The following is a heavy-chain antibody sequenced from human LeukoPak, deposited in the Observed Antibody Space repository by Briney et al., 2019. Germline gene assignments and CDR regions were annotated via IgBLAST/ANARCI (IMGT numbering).Heavy chain of an antibody. J-gene: IGHJ6*03. CDR1: GGSISSSSYY. Sequence: SETLSLTCTVSGGSISSSSYYWNWIRQPPGKGLELIGYIYYSGSTNYNPSLKSRVTISVDTSKNQFSLKLSSVTAADTAVYYCARERPYYYDGSGFRPYYMDVWGKGTTVTISS. CDR2: IYYSGST. V-gene: IGHV4-61*01. D-gene: IGHD3-22*01. CDR3: ARERPYYYDGSGFRPYYMDV.